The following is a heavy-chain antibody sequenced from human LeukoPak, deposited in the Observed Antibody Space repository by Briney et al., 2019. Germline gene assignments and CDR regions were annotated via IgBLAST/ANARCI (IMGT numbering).Heavy chain of an antibody. J-gene: IGHJ6*03. D-gene: IGHD6-19*01. Sequence: TSQTLSLTCAISGDSVSSNSAAWNWIRQSPSRGLEWLGRTYYRSKWYNDYAVSVKSRITINPDTSKNQFSLQLNSVTPEDTAVYYCASLKVRRRSSGWGDYYYYYMDVWGKGTTVTISS. CDR3: ASLKVRRRSSGWGDYYYYYMDV. V-gene: IGHV6-1*01. CDR1: GDSVSSNSAA. CDR2: TYYRSKWYN.